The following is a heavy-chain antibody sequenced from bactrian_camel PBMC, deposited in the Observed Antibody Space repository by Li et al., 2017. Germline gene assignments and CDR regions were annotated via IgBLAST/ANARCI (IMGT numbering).Heavy chain of an antibody. J-gene: IGHJ4*01. V-gene: IGHV3S31*01. CDR1: GFIFSTYA. CDR2: ITSGGDTT. CDR3: AARHCSKKDYTY. Sequence: VQLVESGGGLVQPGGSLRLSCLASGFIFSTYAMSWVRQAPGKGLEWVSHITSGGDTTHYADSVKGRFTSSRDNAKNTLYLELNSLKTEDTAMYYCAARHCSKKDYTYWGQGTQVTVS. D-gene: IGHD2*01.